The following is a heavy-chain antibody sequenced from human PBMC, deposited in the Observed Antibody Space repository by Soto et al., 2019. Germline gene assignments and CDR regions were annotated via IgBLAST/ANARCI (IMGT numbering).Heavy chain of an antibody. CDR3: AGRCDSTTCLGHFDY. J-gene: IGHJ4*02. V-gene: IGHV1-69*06. CDR2: IVPIFATA. D-gene: IGHD2-2*01. Sequence: QVQLVQSGGEVKKPGSSVKVSCKASGGTFNNYVVNWVRQAPGQGLEWMGGIVPIFATANYAQKFQGRVTITAGKSTSTAYMELTSLRSEDTAVYYCAGRCDSTTCLGHFDYWGQGTLVTVAS. CDR1: GGTFNNYV.